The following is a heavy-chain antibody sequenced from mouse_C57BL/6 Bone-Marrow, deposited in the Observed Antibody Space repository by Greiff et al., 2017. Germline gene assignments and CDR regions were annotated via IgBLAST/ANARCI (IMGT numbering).Heavy chain of an antibody. Sequence: EVKLMEPGGGLVQPGGSLKLSCAASGIVFSRYWMSWVRRAPGKGLEWIGEINPDSSTINYAPSLKDKFIISRDNAKNTLYLQMSKVRSEDTALYYCARDYYGSSRYWYFDVWGTGTTVTVSS. V-gene: IGHV4-1*01. CDR3: ARDYYGSSRYWYFDV. D-gene: IGHD1-1*01. J-gene: IGHJ1*03. CDR1: GIVFSRYW. CDR2: INPDSSTI.